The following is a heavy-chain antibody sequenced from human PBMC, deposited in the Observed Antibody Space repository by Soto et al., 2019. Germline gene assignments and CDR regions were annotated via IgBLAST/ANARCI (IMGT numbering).Heavy chain of an antibody. CDR1: GFTFSSYG. V-gene: IGHV3-30*18. Sequence: PGGSLRLSCAASGFTFSSYGMHWVRQAPGKGLEWVAVISYDGSNKYYADSVKGRFTISRDNSKNTLYLQMNSLRAEDTAVYYCAKEDSYGPLDFDYWGQGTLVTVSS. CDR2: ISYDGSNK. J-gene: IGHJ4*02. CDR3: AKEDSYGPLDFDY. D-gene: IGHD5-18*01.